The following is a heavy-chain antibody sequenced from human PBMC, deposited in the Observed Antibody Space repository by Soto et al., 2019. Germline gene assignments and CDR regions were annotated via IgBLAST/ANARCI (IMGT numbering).Heavy chain of an antibody. Sequence: SLRLSCADFGFTFSSFESNWGRQATFKGLEWVATIGTIGDTYYPVSVKGRFTISRDNSKNTLYLQMNSLRAEDTAVYYCAKSRYSYGQGGIDYWGQGTLVTVSS. CDR3: AKSRYSYGQGGIDY. CDR1: GFTFSSFE. V-gene: IGHV3-13*01. D-gene: IGHD5-18*01. J-gene: IGHJ4*02. CDR2: IGTIGDT.